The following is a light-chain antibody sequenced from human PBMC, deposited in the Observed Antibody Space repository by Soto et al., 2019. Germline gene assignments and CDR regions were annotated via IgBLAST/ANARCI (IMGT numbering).Light chain of an antibody. CDR1: QGVLSSSNNKNY. Sequence: DIVMTQSPDSLSVSLGERATINCKSSQGVLSSSNNKNYLAWYQQRPGQPPKLLIYWASTRESGVPDRFSGSGSGTDFTLTISSLQAEDVAVYYCQQYLSIPRTFGQGTKVDI. V-gene: IGKV4-1*01. CDR3: QQYLSIPRT. J-gene: IGKJ1*01. CDR2: WAS.